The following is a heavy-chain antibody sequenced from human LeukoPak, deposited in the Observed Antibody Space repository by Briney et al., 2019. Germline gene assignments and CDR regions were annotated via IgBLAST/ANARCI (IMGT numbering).Heavy chain of an antibody. Sequence: GGSLRLSCAASGFTFSSYWMSWVRQAPGKGLEWVANIKQDGSEKYYVDSVKGRFTISRDNSKNTLYLQMNSLRAEDTAVYYCARPLVLWFGESVDYWGQGTLVTVSS. J-gene: IGHJ4*02. CDR1: GFTFSSYW. CDR2: IKQDGSEK. V-gene: IGHV3-7*01. D-gene: IGHD3-10*01. CDR3: ARPLVLWFGESVDY.